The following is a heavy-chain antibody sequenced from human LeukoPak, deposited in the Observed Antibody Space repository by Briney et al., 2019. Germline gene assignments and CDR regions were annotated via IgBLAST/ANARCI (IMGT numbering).Heavy chain of an antibody. V-gene: IGHV3-30-3*01. Sequence: GGSLRLSCAASGFTFSSYAMHWVRQAPGKGLEWVAVISYDGSNKYYADSVKGRFTISRDNSKNTLYLQMNSLRAEDTAVYYCAKEGLLWFGELSFDYWGQGTLVTVSS. D-gene: IGHD3-10*01. CDR2: ISYDGSNK. CDR1: GFTFSSYA. J-gene: IGHJ4*02. CDR3: AKEGLLWFGELSFDY.